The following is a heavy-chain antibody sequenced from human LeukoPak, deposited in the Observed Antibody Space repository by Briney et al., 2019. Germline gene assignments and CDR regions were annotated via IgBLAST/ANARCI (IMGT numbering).Heavy chain of an antibody. D-gene: IGHD6-13*01. J-gene: IGHJ4*02. CDR3: ARDERRDSSSWYTFDY. V-gene: IGHV1-46*01. CDR1: GYTFTSYY. Sequence: ASVKVSCKASGYTFTSYYMHWVRQAPGQGLEWMGIINPSGGSTSYAQKFQGRVTMTRDMSTSTVYMELSSLRSEDTAVYYCARDERRDSSSWYTFDYWGQGTLVTVSS. CDR2: INPSGGST.